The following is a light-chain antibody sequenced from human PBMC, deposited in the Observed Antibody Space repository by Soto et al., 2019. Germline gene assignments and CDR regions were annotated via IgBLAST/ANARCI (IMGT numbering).Light chain of an antibody. Sequence: QSALTQPASVSGSPGQSITISCTGTSSDVGSYNLVSWFQHHPGKVPKLMIYEVSKRPSGVSNRFSGSKSGNTASLTISGLQAVDEADYHCCSYAGSSTFYVFGSGTKVTVL. CDR1: SSDVGSYNL. CDR3: CSYAGSSTFYV. V-gene: IGLV2-23*02. J-gene: IGLJ1*01. CDR2: EVS.